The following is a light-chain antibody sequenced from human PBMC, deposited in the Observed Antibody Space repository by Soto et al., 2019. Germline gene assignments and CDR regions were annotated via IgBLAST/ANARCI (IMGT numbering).Light chain of an antibody. CDR1: QSISSW. J-gene: IGKJ4*01. CDR3: QQRSNWLT. V-gene: IGKV1-5*01. CDR2: DAS. Sequence: DIQMTQSPSTLSASVGDRVTITCRASQSISSWLAWYQQKPGKAPKLLIYDASSLESGVPSRFSGSGSGTDYTLTISSLEPEDFATYYCQQRSNWLTFGGGTKVDIK.